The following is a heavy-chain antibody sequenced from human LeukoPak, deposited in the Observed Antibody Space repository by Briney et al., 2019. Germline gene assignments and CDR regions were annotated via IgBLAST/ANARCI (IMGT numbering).Heavy chain of an antibody. Sequence: SETLSLTCTVSGGSISSGDYYWSWIRQPPGKGLEWIGYIYYSGSTYYNPSLESRVTISVDTSKNQFSLKLSSVTAADTAVYYCATRAWHWYFDLWGRGTLVTVSS. CDR1: GGSISSGDYY. D-gene: IGHD5-12*01. J-gene: IGHJ2*01. CDR2: IYYSGST. V-gene: IGHV4-30-4*01. CDR3: ATRAWHWYFDL.